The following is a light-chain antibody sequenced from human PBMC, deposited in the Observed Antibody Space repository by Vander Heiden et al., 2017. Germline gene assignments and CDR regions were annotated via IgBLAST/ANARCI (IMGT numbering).Light chain of an antibody. CDR3: QQYNTYPT. Sequence: DIQMTQSPSTLSASVGDRITITCRASQSIGTWLAWYHQKPGKAPKFLIYKASNLQSGVPSRFSGGGSGTEFTLTISSLQPDDFGTYYCQQYNTYPTFGQGTKVEI. CDR1: QSIGTW. CDR2: KAS. J-gene: IGKJ1*01. V-gene: IGKV1-5*03.